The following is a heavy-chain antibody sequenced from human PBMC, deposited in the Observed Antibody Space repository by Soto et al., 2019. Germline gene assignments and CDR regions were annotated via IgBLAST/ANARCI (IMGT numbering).Heavy chain of an antibody. J-gene: IGHJ4*02. V-gene: IGHV4-31*03. D-gene: IGHD3-10*01. Sequence: PSETLSLTCTVSGGSISSGGYYWSWIRQHPGKGLEWIGYIYYSGSTYYNPSLKSRVTISVDTSKNQFSLKLSSVTAADTAVYYCASSRGSGSYYIHYWGQGTLVTVSS. CDR2: IYYSGST. CDR3: ASSRGSGSYYIHY. CDR1: GGSISSGGYY.